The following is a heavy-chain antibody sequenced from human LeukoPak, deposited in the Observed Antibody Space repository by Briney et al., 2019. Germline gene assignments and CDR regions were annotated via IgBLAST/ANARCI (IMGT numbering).Heavy chain of an antibody. CDR3: ARLPHPRGTFDI. J-gene: IGHJ3*02. CDR1: GDSISSYY. Sequence: SETLSLTCTVPGDSISSYYWSWIRQPPGKGREWIGYIYYSGSTNYNPSLKSRVTISIDTSKNQFSLKLSSVTAADMAVYYCARLPHPRGTFDIWGQGTMVTVSS. D-gene: IGHD2-15*01. V-gene: IGHV4-59*08. CDR2: IYYSGST.